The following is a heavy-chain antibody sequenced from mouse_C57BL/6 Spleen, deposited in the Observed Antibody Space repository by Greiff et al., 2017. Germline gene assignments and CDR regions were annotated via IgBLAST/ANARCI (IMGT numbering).Heavy chain of an antibody. D-gene: IGHD1-1*02. J-gene: IGHJ4*01. Sequence: VQLQQSGADLVQPWPSVSLSCKVSGYSFTEYTIHWVKQRSGQGLEWLGWFYPGSGSIKYNEKFKDKGTLTADKSSSTVYMELSRLTSEDSAVYFCARHEVWYAMDYWGQGTSVTVSS. V-gene: IGHV1-62-2*01. CDR1: GYSFTEYT. CDR3: ARHEVWYAMDY. CDR2: FYPGSGSI.